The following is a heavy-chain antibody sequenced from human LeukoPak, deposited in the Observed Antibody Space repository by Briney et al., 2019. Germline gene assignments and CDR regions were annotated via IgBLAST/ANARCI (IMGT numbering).Heavy chain of an antibody. CDR2: MSGSGGST. CDR3: AKGCLYSSSSGAFDI. CDR1: GFTFSSDA. J-gene: IGHJ3*02. D-gene: IGHD6-6*01. Sequence: PWGSLRLSCAASGFTFSSDAMCWGRQAPGKGLELVSAMSGSGGSTYYADSVKGRFTISRDNSKNTLYLQMNSLRAEDTAVYYCAKGCLYSSSSGAFDIWGQGTMVTVSS. V-gene: IGHV3-23*01.